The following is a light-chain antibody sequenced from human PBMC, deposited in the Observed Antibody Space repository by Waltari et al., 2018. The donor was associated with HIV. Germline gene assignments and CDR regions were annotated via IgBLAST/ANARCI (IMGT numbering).Light chain of an antibody. J-gene: IGLJ2*01. CDR3: ETWDSSTRV. CDR2: IEGSGSY. Sequence: QPVLTQSSSASASLGSSVKLTCTLSSGHNNYIIAWHQQQPGKAPRYLMKIEGSGSYNKGSGVPDRFSGSSSGADRYLTISNLQSEDEADYYCETWDSSTRVFGGGTKLTVL. CDR1: SGHNNYI. V-gene: IGLV4-60*03.